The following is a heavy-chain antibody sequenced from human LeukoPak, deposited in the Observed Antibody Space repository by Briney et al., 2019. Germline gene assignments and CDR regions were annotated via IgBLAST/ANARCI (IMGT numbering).Heavy chain of an antibody. CDR1: GFTFSSYS. CDR2: ISSSSLYI. V-gene: IGHV3-21*01. J-gene: IGHJ4*02. CDR3: AKDARRTFGLSSGLYRGSYYFDY. D-gene: IGHD6-19*01. Sequence: TGGSLRLSCAASGFTFSSYSMNWVRQAPGKGLEWVSSISSSSLYIYYADSVKGRFTISRDNSKNTLFLQVNSLRAEDMAVYYCAKDARRTFGLSSGLYRGSYYFDYWGQGTLVTVSS.